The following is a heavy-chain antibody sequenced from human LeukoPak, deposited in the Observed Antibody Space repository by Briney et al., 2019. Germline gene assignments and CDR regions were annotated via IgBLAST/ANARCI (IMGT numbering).Heavy chain of an antibody. CDR1: GGSISSADYY. V-gene: IGHV4-30-4*08. CDR2: IYYSGST. Sequence: SETLSLTCTVSGGSISSADYYWNWIRQPPGKGLEWIGYIYYSGSTYYNPSLKSRVTISVDTSKNQFSLKLSSVTAADTAVYYCARGTTVSNYGSRDYWGQGTLVTVSS. CDR3: ARGTTVSNYGSRDY. D-gene: IGHD4-17*01. J-gene: IGHJ4*02.